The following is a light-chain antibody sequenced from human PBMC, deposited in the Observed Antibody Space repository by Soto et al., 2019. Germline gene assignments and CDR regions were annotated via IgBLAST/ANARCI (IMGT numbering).Light chain of an antibody. J-gene: IGKJ5*01. CDR2: AAS. CDR3: QQLDSYPIT. CDR1: QGISSY. V-gene: IGKV1-9*01. Sequence: DIQLTQSPSFLSASVGDRVTITCRASQGISSYLAWYQQKPGKAPNRLIYAASTLQSGVPSRFSGSGSGTEFTLTISSLQPEDFAIYYCQQLDSYPITVGQGTRLEIK.